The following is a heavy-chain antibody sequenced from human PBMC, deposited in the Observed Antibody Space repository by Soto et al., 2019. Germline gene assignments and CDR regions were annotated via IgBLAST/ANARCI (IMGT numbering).Heavy chain of an antibody. CDR1: GGSISSYY. J-gene: IGHJ5*02. CDR3: ARGLIPGWFDP. CDR2: IYYSGST. Sequence: SETLSLTCTVSGGSISSYYWSWIRQPPGKGLEWIGYIYYSGSTNYNPSLKSRVTISVDTSKNQFSLKLSSVTAADTAVYYCARGLIPGWFDPWGQGTLVTVSS. D-gene: IGHD3-16*01. V-gene: IGHV4-59*01.